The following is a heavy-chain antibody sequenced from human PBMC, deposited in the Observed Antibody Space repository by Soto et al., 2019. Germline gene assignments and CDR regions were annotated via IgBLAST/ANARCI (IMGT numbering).Heavy chain of an antibody. CDR2: ISGSGGST. J-gene: IGHJ5*02. CDR1: GFTFSSYA. CDR3: AKDRRGTYYYDSSGSPEFDP. Sequence: HPVGSLRLSCAASGFTFSSYAMSWVRQARGKGLEWVSAISGSGGSTYYADSVKGRFTISRDNSKNTLYLQMNSLRAEDTAVYYCAKDRRGTYYYDSSGSPEFDPWGQGTLVTVS. V-gene: IGHV3-23*01. D-gene: IGHD3-22*01.